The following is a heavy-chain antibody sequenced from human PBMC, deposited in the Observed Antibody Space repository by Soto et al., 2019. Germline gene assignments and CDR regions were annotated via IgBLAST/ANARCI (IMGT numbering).Heavy chain of an antibody. CDR3: ARIKIQYSSSYRFDY. Sequence: ASVKVSCKASGDAFTSFYFHWVRQAPGQGLEWLGVINPTGSSSSYAQNFRGRVTMTRDTSTRTVFMELSSLRSEDTAVYYCARIKIQYSSSYRFDYWGQGTLVTVSS. J-gene: IGHJ4*02. V-gene: IGHV1-46*01. CDR2: INPTGSSS. D-gene: IGHD6-6*01. CDR1: GDAFTSFY.